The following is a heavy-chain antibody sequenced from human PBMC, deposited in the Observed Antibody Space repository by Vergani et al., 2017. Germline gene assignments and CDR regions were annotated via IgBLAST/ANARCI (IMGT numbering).Heavy chain of an antibody. Sequence: QVQLQESGPGLVKPSETLSLTCSVSFDSIRNLYCNWIRQPPGKGLEWIGSIHYSENTNYNPSLKTRVTISVDTSKHQFSLTLTSVTAADTAVYYCASDTHSGQRADRWGQGILVTVTS. D-gene: IGHD6-19*01. CDR2: IHYSENT. CDR3: ASDTHSGQRADR. J-gene: IGHJ5*02. V-gene: IGHV4-59*11. CDR1: FDSIRNLY.